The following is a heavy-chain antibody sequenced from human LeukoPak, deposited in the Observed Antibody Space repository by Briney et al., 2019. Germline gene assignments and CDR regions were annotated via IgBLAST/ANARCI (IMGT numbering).Heavy chain of an antibody. Sequence: ASVKVSCKASGYTFTGYYIHWVRQAPGQGLEWMGWINPNSGGTNYAQRFQGKVTMTRDTSISTAYMELSSLTSDDTAVYYCASPGSFYDILTGPGYCDYWGQGTLVTVSS. CDR1: GYTFTGYY. J-gene: IGHJ4*02. V-gene: IGHV1-2*02. D-gene: IGHD3-9*01. CDR3: ASPGSFYDILTGPGYCDY. CDR2: INPNSGGT.